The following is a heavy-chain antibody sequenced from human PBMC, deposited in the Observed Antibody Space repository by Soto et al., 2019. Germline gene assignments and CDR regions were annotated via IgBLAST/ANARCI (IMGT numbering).Heavy chain of an antibody. Sequence: QVQLQESGPGLVKPSQTLSLTCTVSGGSISSGGYYWSWIRQHPGKGLEGIGYIYYSGSTYYNPSLKSRVTISVDTSKNQFSLKLSSVTAADTAVYYCARDRSGRYAGYFDYWGQGTLVTVSS. D-gene: IGHD1-26*01. V-gene: IGHV4-31*03. J-gene: IGHJ4*02. CDR2: IYYSGST. CDR3: ARDRSGRYAGYFDY. CDR1: GGSISSGGYY.